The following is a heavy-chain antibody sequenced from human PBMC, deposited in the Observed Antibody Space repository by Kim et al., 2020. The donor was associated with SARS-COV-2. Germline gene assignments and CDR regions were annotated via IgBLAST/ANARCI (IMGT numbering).Heavy chain of an antibody. J-gene: IGHJ4*02. Sequence: SETLSLTCTVSGGSISSCYWSWIRQPPGKGLEWIGYIYYSGSTNYNPSLKSRVTISVDTSKNQFSLKLSSVTAADTAVYYCARATRLRYFDWLYLDYWGQGTLVTVSS. D-gene: IGHD3-9*01. CDR2: IYYSGST. CDR1: GGSISSCY. CDR3: ARATRLRYFDWLYLDY. V-gene: IGHV4-59*01.